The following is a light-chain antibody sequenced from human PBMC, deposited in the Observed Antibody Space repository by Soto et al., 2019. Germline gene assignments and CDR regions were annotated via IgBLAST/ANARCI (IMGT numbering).Light chain of an antibody. CDR2: EVT. V-gene: IGLV2-8*01. Sequence: QSVLTQPPSASGSPGQSVTISCTGTSSDVGAYNYVSWYQQHPGKAPKFMIYEVTRRPSGVPNRSSGSKSGNTASLTLCGLQPEDEADYYCSSYAGKNGYVLGTGTKVTV. J-gene: IGLJ1*01. CDR1: SSDVGAYNY. CDR3: SSYAGKNGYV.